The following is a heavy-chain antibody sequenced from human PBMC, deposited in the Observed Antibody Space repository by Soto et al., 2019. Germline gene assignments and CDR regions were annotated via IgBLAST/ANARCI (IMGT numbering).Heavy chain of an antibody. D-gene: IGHD3-22*01. Sequence: PSERLAITCAVCGGCVSSSYWGWFRKHTGKGLEWIGEINYSGSTNYNPSLKSRVTISVDTSKNQFSLKLSSVTAADTAVYYCATARTMIVVVMDTWGQGTLVTVSS. J-gene: IGHJ5*02. CDR1: GGCVSSSY. CDR2: INYSGST. V-gene: IGHV4-34*01. CDR3: ATARTMIVVVMDT.